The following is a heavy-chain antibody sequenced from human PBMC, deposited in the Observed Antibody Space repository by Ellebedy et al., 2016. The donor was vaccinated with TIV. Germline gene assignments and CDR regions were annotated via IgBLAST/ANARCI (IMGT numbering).Heavy chain of an antibody. V-gene: IGHV1-46*01. CDR3: LATDYDTAPELGVDY. J-gene: IGHJ4*02. Sequence: ASVKVSCKASGYTFTSYYMHWVRQAPGQGLEWMGIINPSGGSTSYAQKFQGRVTMTRDTSTSTVYMELSSLRSEDTAVYYCLATDYDTAPELGVDYWGQGTLVTVSS. CDR1: GYTFTSYY. D-gene: IGHD3-9*01. CDR2: INPSGGST.